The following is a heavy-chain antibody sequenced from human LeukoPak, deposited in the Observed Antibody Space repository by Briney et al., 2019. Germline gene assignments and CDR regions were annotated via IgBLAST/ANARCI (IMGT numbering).Heavy chain of an antibody. CDR3: ARSTTHSYYYYMDV. V-gene: IGHV3-74*01. J-gene: IGHJ6*03. CDR2: INSDGSRT. Sequence: GGSLRLSCSASGFTLSTYWMHWVRQTPGKGLVWVSRINSDGSRTSYADSVKGRFTISRDNAKNTLYLQMNSLRAEDTAVYYCARSTTHSYYYYMDVWSKGTTVTTSS. D-gene: IGHD1-1*01. CDR1: GFTLSTYW.